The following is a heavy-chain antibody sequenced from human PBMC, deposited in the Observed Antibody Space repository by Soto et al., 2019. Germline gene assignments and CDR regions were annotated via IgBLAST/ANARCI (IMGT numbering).Heavy chain of an antibody. J-gene: IGHJ6*02. CDR2: IIPVFGSR. D-gene: IGHD3-16*02. CDR1: RDTFTKYA. V-gene: IGHV1-69*01. CDR3: ARGETYLGV. Sequence: QVQLVQSGAEVKKPGSSLKVSCKASRDTFTKYAFNWVRQAPGQGLEWMGWIIPVFGSRNYAEKFQGRVTITADESTSTAYVELRSLRFEDTAVYYCARGETYLGVWGQGTTVTVSS.